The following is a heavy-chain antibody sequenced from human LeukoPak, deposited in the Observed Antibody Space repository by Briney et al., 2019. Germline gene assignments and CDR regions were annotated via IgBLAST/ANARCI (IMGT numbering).Heavy chain of an antibody. J-gene: IGHJ5*02. CDR3: AKGSEPGLLGLWFDP. V-gene: IGHV3-30*18. Sequence: GRSLRLSCAASGFTFSSYGMRWVRQAPGKGLEWVAVISYDGSNKYYADSVKGRFTISRDNSKNTLYLQMNSLRAEDTAVYYCAKGSEPGLLGLWFDPWGQGTLVTVSS. CDR2: ISYDGSNK. CDR1: GFTFSSYG. D-gene: IGHD2-21*02.